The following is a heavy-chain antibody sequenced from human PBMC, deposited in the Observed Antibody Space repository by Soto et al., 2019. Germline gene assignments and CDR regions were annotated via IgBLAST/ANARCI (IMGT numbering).Heavy chain of an antibody. CDR2: ILHSGST. CDR3: ARRGGGYYPYYFDY. V-gene: IGHV4-34*12. J-gene: IGHJ4*02. D-gene: IGHD3-22*01. Sequence: SETLSLTCAVYGGSFSGYYWSWIRQPPGKGLEWIGEILHSGSTNYNPSLKSRVTISVDTSKNQFSLKVNSVTAADTSVYFCARRGGGYYPYYFDYWGQGSLVTVSS. CDR1: GGSFSGYY.